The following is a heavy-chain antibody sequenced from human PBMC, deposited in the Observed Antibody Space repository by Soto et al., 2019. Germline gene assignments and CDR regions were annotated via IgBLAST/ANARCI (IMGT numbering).Heavy chain of an antibody. CDR3: ARAGYCSSTSCYALYYYYYMDV. D-gene: IGHD2-2*01. CDR1: GGSISSYY. J-gene: IGHJ6*03. CDR2: IYYSGST. Sequence: SETLSLTCTVSGGSISSYYWSWIRQPPGKGLEWIGYIYYSGSTNYNPSLKSRVTISVDTSKNQFSLKLSSVTAADTAVYYCARAGYCSSTSCYALYYYYYMDVWGKGTTVTVSS. V-gene: IGHV4-59*01.